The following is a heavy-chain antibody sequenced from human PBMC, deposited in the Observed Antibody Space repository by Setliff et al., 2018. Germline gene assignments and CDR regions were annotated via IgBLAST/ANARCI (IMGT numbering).Heavy chain of an antibody. CDR1: GGTFRNYG. J-gene: IGHJ4*02. CDR2: ISTNNGKT. D-gene: IGHD6-19*01. Sequence: ASVKVSCKASGGTFRNYGISWLRQAPGQGFEWMGWISTNNGKTEYSQKVQGRVTMTTDRSTSTIYMELRSLRSDDTAIYYCAKDPAAKSGWLYYFDYWGQGTLVTVSS. V-gene: IGHV1-18*01. CDR3: AKDPAAKSGWLYYFDY.